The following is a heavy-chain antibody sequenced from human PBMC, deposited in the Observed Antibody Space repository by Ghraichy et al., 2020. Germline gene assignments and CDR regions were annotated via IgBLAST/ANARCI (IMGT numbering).Heavy chain of an antibody. Sequence: LSLTCAASGFTFDDYTMHWVRQAPGKGLEWVSLISWDGGSTYYADSVKGRFTISRDKSKNSLYLQMNSLRTEDTALYYCAKDYGGNSLDYWGQGTLVTVSS. D-gene: IGHD4-23*01. V-gene: IGHV3-43*01. CDR2: ISWDGGST. CDR1: GFTFDDYT. J-gene: IGHJ4*02. CDR3: AKDYGGNSLDY.